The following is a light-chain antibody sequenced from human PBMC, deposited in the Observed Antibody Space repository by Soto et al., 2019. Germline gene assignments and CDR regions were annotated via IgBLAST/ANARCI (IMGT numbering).Light chain of an antibody. Sequence: CVLTQPASVSGSLGQSITISCTGTTSDVGSYKYVSWYQQHPGKAPKLMIYEVTNRPSGVSNRFSGSKSGNTASLTISGLRAEDEADYFCSSYTNNKNIPYVFGSGTKVT. CDR3: SSYTNNKNIPYV. V-gene: IGLV2-14*01. J-gene: IGLJ1*01. CDR1: TSDVGSYKY. CDR2: EVT.